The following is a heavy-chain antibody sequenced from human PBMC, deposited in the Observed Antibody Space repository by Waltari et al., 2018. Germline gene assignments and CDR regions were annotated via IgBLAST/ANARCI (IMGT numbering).Heavy chain of an antibody. CDR2: FSGNGGVT. CDR3: TKRDYYDEKSFFPLFEY. D-gene: IGHD3-22*01. J-gene: IGHJ4*02. CDR1: GFTFRGYA. Sequence: EVQLLESGGDLVQPGGSLRLSCVASGFTFRGYAMAWVRQAPGKGLEGVSGFSGNGGVTYYEDSVKGRFTISRHNAKNTVYLQMNSLRVEDTAIYFCTKRDYYDEKSFFPLFEYWGQGALVTVSS. V-gene: IGHV3-23*01.